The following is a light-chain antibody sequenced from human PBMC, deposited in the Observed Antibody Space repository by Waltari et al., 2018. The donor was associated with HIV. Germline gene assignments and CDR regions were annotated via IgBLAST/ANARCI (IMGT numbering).Light chain of an antibody. V-gene: IGLV1-44*01. CDR3: AAWDDSLSGRV. J-gene: IGLJ2*01. CDR2: NNN. Sequence: QSVLTQPPSASGTPGQRVTISCSGSSSNIGSNHINWYQQLPGTAPQLLIYNNNERPSGVPDRFSGSRSGTSASLAISGLQSEDEADYYCAAWDDSLSGRVFGGGDQADRP. CDR1: SSNIGSNH.